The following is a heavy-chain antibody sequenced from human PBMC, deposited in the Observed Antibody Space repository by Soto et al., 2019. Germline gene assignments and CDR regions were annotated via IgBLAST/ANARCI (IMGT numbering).Heavy chain of an antibody. Sequence: QVQLQESGPGLVKPSQTLSLTCSVSGGSVSSDSFIWSWVRQFPGKGLEWIGYINYSGTTYYNPSLRSRITMSVDTSKNQFSLNLSSVTAADTAVYYCARDHKWDGMDVWGQGTTVTVSS. CDR1: GGSVSSDSFI. V-gene: IGHV4-31*03. D-gene: IGHD1-26*01. CDR3: ARDHKWDGMDV. J-gene: IGHJ6*02. CDR2: INYSGTT.